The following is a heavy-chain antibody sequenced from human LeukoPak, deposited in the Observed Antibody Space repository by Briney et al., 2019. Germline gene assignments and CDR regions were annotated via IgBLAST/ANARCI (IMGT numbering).Heavy chain of an antibody. D-gene: IGHD6-19*01. J-gene: IGHJ4*02. CDR1: GFTFSDYG. CDR3: AKDRSGWYYFDY. CDR2: ISYAGTNK. Sequence: PGGSLRLSCAASGFTFSDYGMHWVRQAPGKGLEWVAYISYAGTNKNYADSVKGRFTISRDNSKNTLYLQMNSLRAEDTAVYYCAKDRSGWYYFDYWGQGTLVTVSS. V-gene: IGHV3-30*18.